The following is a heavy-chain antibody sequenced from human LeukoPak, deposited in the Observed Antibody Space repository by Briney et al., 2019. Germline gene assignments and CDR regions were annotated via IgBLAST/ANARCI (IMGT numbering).Heavy chain of an antibody. D-gene: IGHD1-1*01. V-gene: IGHV3-7*01. CDR1: GFTFSSYW. CDR3: ARDQLEPVFYYYYYYMDV. J-gene: IGHJ6*03. Sequence: PGGSLRLSCAASGFTFSSYWMSWVRQDPGKGLEWVANIKQDGSEKYYVDSVKGRFTISRDNAKNSLYLQMNSLRAEDTAVYYCARDQLEPVFYYYYYYMDVWGKGTTVTVSS. CDR2: IKQDGSEK.